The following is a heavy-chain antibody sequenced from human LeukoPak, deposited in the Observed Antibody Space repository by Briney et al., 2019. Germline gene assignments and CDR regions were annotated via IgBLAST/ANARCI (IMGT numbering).Heavy chain of an antibody. V-gene: IGHV3-30*02. D-gene: IGHD2-21*01. CDR3: AKDLNTVVMQCFDS. CDR1: GFPFSSYG. J-gene: IGHJ4*02. Sequence: GGSLRLSCTGSGFPFSSYGMHWVRQTPGRGLEWVAFMRYDGKTEYYADSVKGRFTIAREDSHSTVHLHMKDLRPDDAAVYFCAKDLNTVVMQCFDSWGQGTLVSVSS. CDR2: MRYDGKTE.